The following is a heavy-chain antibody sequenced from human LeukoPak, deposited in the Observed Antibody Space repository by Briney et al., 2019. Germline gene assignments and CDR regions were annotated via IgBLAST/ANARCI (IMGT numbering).Heavy chain of an antibody. Sequence: ASVKVSCKASGYTFTIYGISWVRKAPGQGLEWMGWISAYNGNTNYAQKFQDRVTMTTDTSTSTAYMELRSLRSDDTAVYYCARDGRFGELFDYWGQETLVTVSS. V-gene: IGHV1-18*01. CDR2: ISAYNGNT. J-gene: IGHJ4*02. CDR3: ARDGRFGELFDY. D-gene: IGHD3-10*01. CDR1: GYTFTIYG.